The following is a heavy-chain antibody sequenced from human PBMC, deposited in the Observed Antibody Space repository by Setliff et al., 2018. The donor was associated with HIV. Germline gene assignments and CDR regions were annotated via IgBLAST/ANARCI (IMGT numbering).Heavy chain of an antibody. Sequence: SQTLSLTCAISGDFVSSDRAAWNWIRQSPSRGLEWLGRTYYNSRWNYDYAASVESRITITSDTSKNQLSLHLTSVTPEDTAVYYCALGLVGAGIREWWFDPWGQGTLVTVSS. V-gene: IGHV6-1*01. J-gene: IGHJ5*02. D-gene: IGHD2-21*02. CDR2: TYYNSRWNY. CDR3: ALGLVGAGIREWWFDP. CDR1: GDFVSSDRAA.